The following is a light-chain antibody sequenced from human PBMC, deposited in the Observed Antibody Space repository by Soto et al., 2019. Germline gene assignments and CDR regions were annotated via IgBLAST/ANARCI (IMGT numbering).Light chain of an antibody. CDR2: KAS. CDR1: QSISSW. V-gene: IGKV1-5*03. CDR3: QQYNSYST. J-gene: IGKJ1*01. Sequence: IQMTQSPSTLSGSVGDRVTITCRASQSISSWLAWYQQKPGKAPKLLIYKASSLESGVPSRFSGSGSGTEFTLTISSLQPDDFATYYCQQYNSYSTFGQGTKVDI.